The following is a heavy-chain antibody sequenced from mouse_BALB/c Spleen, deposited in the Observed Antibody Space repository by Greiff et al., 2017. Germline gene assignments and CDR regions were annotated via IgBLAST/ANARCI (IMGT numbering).Heavy chain of an antibody. CDR3: TRGRAYYWYFDV. CDR2: INPSNGGT. V-gene: IGHV1S81*02. J-gene: IGHJ1*01. D-gene: IGHD3-3*01. CDR1: GYTFTSYY. Sequence: QVQLQQSGAELVKPGASVKLSCKASGYTFTSYYMYWVKQRPGQGLEWIGEINPSNGGTNFNEKFKSKATLTVDKSSSTAYMQLSSLTSEDSAVYYCTRGRAYYWYFDVWGAGTTVTVSS.